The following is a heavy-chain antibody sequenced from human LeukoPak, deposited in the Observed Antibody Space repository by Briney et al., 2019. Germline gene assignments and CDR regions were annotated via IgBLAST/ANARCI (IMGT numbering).Heavy chain of an antibody. D-gene: IGHD3-3*01. CDR3: AKRGFWSGYSPEMDV. Sequence: PGGSLRLSCAASGFTFSSYGMHWVRQAPGKGLEWVAFIRYDGSNKYYADSVKGRFTISRDNSKNTLYLQMNSLRAEDTAVYYCAKRGFWSGYSPEMDVWGKGTTVTVSS. J-gene: IGHJ6*04. V-gene: IGHV3-30*02. CDR2: IRYDGSNK. CDR1: GFTFSSYG.